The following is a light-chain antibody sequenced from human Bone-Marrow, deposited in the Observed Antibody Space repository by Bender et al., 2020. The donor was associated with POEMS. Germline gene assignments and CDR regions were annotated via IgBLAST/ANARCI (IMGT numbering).Light chain of an antibody. J-gene: IGLJ3*02. V-gene: IGLV3-25*03. CDR3: QSTDGTGAYKV. CDR1: ALPNQY. Sequence: SYELAQPPSVSVSPGQTATIPCSGDALPNQYAYWYQQKPGQAPVLLMYTDSERPSGIPERFSGSRSGTTATLIISGVQAEDEADYYCQSTDGTGAYKVFGGGTKLTVL. CDR2: TDS.